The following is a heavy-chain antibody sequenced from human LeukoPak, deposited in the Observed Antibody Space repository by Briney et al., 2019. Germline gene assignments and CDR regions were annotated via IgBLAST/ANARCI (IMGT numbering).Heavy chain of an antibody. Sequence: ASVKVSCKASGYTFTSYYMHWVRQAPGQGLEWMGINNASGGSTSYAQKFQGRVTMTRDTSTSTVYMELSSLRSEDTAVYYCARDGTYYYDSSGYYEGQSRFDPWGQGTLVTVSS. V-gene: IGHV1-46*01. CDR3: ARDGTYYYDSSGYYEGQSRFDP. CDR1: GYTFTSYY. D-gene: IGHD3-22*01. J-gene: IGHJ5*02. CDR2: NNASGGST.